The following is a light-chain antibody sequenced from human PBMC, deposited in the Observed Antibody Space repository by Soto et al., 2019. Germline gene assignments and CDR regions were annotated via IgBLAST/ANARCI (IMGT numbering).Light chain of an antibody. CDR2: GAS. CDR1: ESVGTH. V-gene: IGKV3D-15*01. CDR3: QQYHYWPLT. Sequence: EIVMTQSPATLSVSPGEGATLSCRASESVGTHLAWYQQKPGQAPRLLVYGASTRATGIPARFSGGGSWADFTLTITSLQSEDFAIYYCQQYHYWPLTFGPGTRVDIK. J-gene: IGKJ3*01.